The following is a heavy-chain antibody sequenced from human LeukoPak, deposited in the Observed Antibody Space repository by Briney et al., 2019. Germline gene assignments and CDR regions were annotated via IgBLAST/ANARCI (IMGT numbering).Heavy chain of an antibody. CDR1: GYTFTGYY. Sequence: ASVKVSCKASGYTFTGYYMHWVRQAPGQGLVWMGWINPNSGGTNYAQKFQGRVTMTRDTSISTAYMELSRLRSDDTAVYYCARGNLAVTTVDYWGQGTLVTVSS. CDR3: ARGNLAVTTVDY. CDR2: INPNSGGT. D-gene: IGHD4-17*01. V-gene: IGHV1-2*02. J-gene: IGHJ4*02.